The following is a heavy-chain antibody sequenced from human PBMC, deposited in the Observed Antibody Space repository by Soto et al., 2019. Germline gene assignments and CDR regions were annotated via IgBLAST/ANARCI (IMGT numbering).Heavy chain of an antibody. Sequence: QPGGSLRLSCVASGFNFISYGMHWVRQAPGQGLEWVAVISYDGSNKKYVDSVRGRFTISRDNSKNTLYLQIDSLRPEDTAVYYCAKDLNVIMFGGIIDSPGYIEHWGHGTLVTVSS. CDR3: AKDLNVIMFGGIIDSPGYIEH. CDR1: GFNFISYG. V-gene: IGHV3-30*18. CDR2: ISYDGSNK. D-gene: IGHD3-16*02. J-gene: IGHJ4*01.